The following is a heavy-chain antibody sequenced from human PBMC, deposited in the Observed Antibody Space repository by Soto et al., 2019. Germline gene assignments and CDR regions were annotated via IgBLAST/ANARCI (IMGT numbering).Heavy chain of an antibody. CDR3: WTTAYCRGGSGYGPFDY. Sequence: SVSNAWRNWVRQAPGQGLEWVGRIKSKTDGGTTDYAAPVKGRFTISRDDSKNTLYLQMNSLKTEDTAVYYCWTTAYCRGGSGYGPFDYWGQGPLVTVSS. J-gene: IGHJ4*02. CDR1: SVSNAW. V-gene: IGHV3-15*07. D-gene: IGHD2-15*01. CDR2: IKSKTDGGTT.